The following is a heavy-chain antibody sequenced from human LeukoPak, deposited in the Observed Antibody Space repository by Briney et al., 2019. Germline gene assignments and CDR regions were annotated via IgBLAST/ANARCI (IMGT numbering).Heavy chain of an antibody. CDR1: GGSFSGYY. J-gene: IGHJ5*02. CDR3: ARAVPKWLRDFRFDP. D-gene: IGHD5-12*01. V-gene: IGHV4-34*01. CDR2: INHSGST. Sequence: PSETLSLTCAVYGGSFSGYYWSWIRQPPGKGLEWIGEINHSGSTNYNPSLKSRVTISVDTSKNQFSLKLSSVTAADTAVYYCARAVPKWLRDFRFDPWGQGTLVTVSS.